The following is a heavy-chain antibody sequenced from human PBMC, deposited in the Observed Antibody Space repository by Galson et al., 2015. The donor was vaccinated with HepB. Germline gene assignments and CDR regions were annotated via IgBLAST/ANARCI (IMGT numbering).Heavy chain of an antibody. D-gene: IGHD3-9*01. CDR3: ALLVTTNAPYFQH. CDR1: GGSFSGYY. Sequence: LSLTCAVYGGSFSGYYWRWIRQPPGKGLEWIGEINHSGSTNYNPSLKSRVTISVDTSKNQFSLKLSSVTAADTAVYYCALLVTTNAPYFQHWGQGTLVTVSS. CDR2: INHSGST. V-gene: IGHV4-34*01. J-gene: IGHJ1*01.